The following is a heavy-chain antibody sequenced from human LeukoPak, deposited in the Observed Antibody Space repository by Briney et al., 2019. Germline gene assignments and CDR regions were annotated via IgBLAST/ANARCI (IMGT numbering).Heavy chain of an antibody. Sequence: GGSLRLSCAASGFTFSSSYAMSWVRQAPGKGLEWVSSISGSGISTYYADSVKDRFTISRDSSKNTLYLQMNSLRAEDTAVYYCAKGYNSGWFYFDYWGQGTLVTVSS. D-gene: IGHD6-19*01. CDR2: ISGSGIST. CDR1: GFTFSSSYA. V-gene: IGHV3-23*01. CDR3: AKGYNSGWFYFDY. J-gene: IGHJ4*02.